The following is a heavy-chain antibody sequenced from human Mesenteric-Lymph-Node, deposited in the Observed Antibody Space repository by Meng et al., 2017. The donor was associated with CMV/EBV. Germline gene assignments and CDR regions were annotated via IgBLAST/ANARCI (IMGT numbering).Heavy chain of an antibody. V-gene: IGHV4-34*01. J-gene: IGHJ4*02. Sequence: EQLQQWGAGLVKPARTLLLTCAVYGGSFCGYYWSWVRQPPGKGLDWIGEINHSVSTNYNPSLKSRVTISVDTSKNQFSLKLSSVTAADTAVYYCARHQRWLKSEGGFNYWGQGTLVTVPQ. CDR1: GGSFCGYY. D-gene: IGHD4-23*01. CDR2: INHSVST. CDR3: ARHQRWLKSEGGFNY.